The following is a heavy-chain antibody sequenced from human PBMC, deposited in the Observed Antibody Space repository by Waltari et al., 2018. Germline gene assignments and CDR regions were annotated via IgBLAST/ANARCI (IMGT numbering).Heavy chain of an antibody. V-gene: IGHV4-59*01. CDR2: IYYSGIT. CDR3: ARGVNSGSYHGVFDY. CDR1: GGSISSYY. Sequence: QVQLQESGPGLVKPSETLSLTCTVSGGSISSYYWSWIRQPPGKGLEWIGYIYYSGITNYNPSLKSRVTISVDTSKNQFALKLSSVTAADTAVYYCARGVNSGSYHGVFDYWGQGTLVTVSS. J-gene: IGHJ4*02. D-gene: IGHD1-26*01.